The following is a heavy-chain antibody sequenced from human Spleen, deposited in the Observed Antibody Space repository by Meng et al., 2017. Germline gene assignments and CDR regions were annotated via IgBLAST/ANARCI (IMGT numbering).Heavy chain of an antibody. J-gene: IGHJ5*02. CDR3: ARAVASSFDP. CDR2: TYYRSKWYN. V-gene: IGHV6-1*01. D-gene: IGHD5-12*01. Sequence: QLQLQQSGPGLVKPSQTLSVPCAISGDSVSNNSASWTWIRQSPSRGLEWLGRTYYRSKWYNDYAGSVKSRITINPDTSKNQFSLQLSSVTPEDTAVYYCARAVASSFDPWGQGTLVTVSS. CDR1: GDSVSNNSAS.